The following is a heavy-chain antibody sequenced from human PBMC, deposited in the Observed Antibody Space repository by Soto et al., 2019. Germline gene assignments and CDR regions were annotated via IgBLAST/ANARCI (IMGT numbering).Heavy chain of an antibody. D-gene: IGHD3-10*01. CDR1: GFNFTNAW. J-gene: IGHJ6*02. CDR2: IKTKIDGGTT. Sequence: QLVESGGGLVEPGGSLRLSCAASGFNFTNAWMIWVRQAPGKGLDWVGRIKTKIDGGTTDYAEPVKGRFSLSRDDSTISLYLQMNTLQIADTGVYYCPTAALLVWFGESLYHYYGMDVWGQGTTVTVSS. V-gene: IGHV3-15*07. CDR3: PTAALLVWFGESLYHYYGMDV.